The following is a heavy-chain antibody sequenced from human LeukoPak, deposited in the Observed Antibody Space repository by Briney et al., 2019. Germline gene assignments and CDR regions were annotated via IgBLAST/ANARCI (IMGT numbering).Heavy chain of an antibody. CDR1: GYTFTGYY. CDR2: ISAYNGYT. J-gene: IGHJ4*02. CDR3: ARGFPPRRNYDSSGYYSYYFDH. Sequence: ASVKVSCKASGYTFTGYYMHWVRQAPGQGLEWMGWISAYNGYTHFARKFQGRVTMTTDTSTSTAYMELRSLRSDDTAVYYCARGFPPRRNYDSSGYYSYYFDHWGQGTLVTVSS. D-gene: IGHD3-22*01. V-gene: IGHV1-18*04.